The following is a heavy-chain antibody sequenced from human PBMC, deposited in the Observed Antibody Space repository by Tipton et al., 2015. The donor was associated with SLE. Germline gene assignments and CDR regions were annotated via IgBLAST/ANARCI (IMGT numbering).Heavy chain of an antibody. J-gene: IGHJ4*02. V-gene: IGHV3-7*03. D-gene: IGHD2-2*01. Sequence: SLRLSCAASGFTFSTYWMNWVRQAPGKGLERVVNINQDGIDKYYVDSVKGRFTISRDNAKNLVYLQMNGLRVEDTAVYYCARGALAPGAADYWGRGTLVTVSS. CDR1: GFTFSTYW. CDR3: ARGALAPGAADY. CDR2: INQDGIDK.